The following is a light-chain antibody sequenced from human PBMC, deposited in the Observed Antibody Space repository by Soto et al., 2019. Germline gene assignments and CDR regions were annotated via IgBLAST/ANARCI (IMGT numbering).Light chain of an antibody. CDR2: DVF. CDR3: QKYDNLFLS. J-gene: IGKJ4*01. CDR1: QDISNY. Sequence: DIQMTQSPSSLSASVGDRVIITCQASQDISNYLNWYQNKPGKAPKLLIYDVFNLEAGFPSRFSGSGSGTDFTLNISSLQPEDIATYYCQKYDNLFLSFGGGTRVEIK. V-gene: IGKV1-33*01.